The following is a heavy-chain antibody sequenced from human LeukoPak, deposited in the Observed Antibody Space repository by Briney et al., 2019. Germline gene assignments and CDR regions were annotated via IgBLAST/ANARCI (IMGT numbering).Heavy chain of an antibody. CDR1: GYTFTSYD. D-gene: IGHD5-12*01. J-gene: IGHJ6*03. Sequence: GASVNVSCKASGYTFTSYDINWVRQATGQGLEWMGWMNPNSGNTGYAQKFQGRVTITRNTSISTAYMELSSLRSEDTAVYYCARGKGIVATIPYYYYYYMDVWGKGTTVTVSS. CDR2: MNPNSGNT. V-gene: IGHV1-8*03. CDR3: ARGKGIVATIPYYYYYYMDV.